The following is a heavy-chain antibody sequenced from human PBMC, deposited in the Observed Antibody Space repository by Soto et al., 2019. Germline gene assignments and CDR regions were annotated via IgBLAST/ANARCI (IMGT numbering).Heavy chain of an antibody. Sequence: VQLVQSEADVEKPGASVTVSCKTSGYTFTANYIHWVRQAPGQGLEWMGWINTNNGGTHFAQKFQDWVTLTREKSIRPAYMELRRLKSDDTAIYYCARGSFVGANGGADAFDSWGQGTMVSVSS. CDR1: GYTFTANY. CDR3: ARGSFVGANGGADAFDS. V-gene: IGHV1-2*04. D-gene: IGHD1-26*01. J-gene: IGHJ3*02. CDR2: INTNNGGT.